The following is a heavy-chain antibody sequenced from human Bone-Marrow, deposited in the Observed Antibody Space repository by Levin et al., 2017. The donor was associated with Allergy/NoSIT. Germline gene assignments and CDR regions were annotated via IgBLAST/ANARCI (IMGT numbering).Heavy chain of an antibody. Sequence: SETLSLTCAVSGGSISSGGYSWSWIRQPPGKGLEWIGYIYHSGSTYYNPSLKSRVTISVDRSKNQFSLKLSSVTAADTAVYYCARRRVLGENWFDPWGQGTLVTVSS. CDR1: GGSISSGGYS. J-gene: IGHJ5*02. V-gene: IGHV4-30-2*01. CDR2: IYHSGST. D-gene: IGHD3-16*01. CDR3: ARRRVLGENWFDP.